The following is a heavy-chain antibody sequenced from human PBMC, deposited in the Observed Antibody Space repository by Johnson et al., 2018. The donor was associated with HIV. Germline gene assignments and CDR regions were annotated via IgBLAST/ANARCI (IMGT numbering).Heavy chain of an antibody. J-gene: IGHJ3*01. V-gene: IGHV3-11*01. Sequence: QVQLVESGGGVVQPGRSLRLSCAASGFTFKDYYMNWVRQTPGKGLEWVSHISTSGSIKYYADSVKGRFTISRDNAKKSLYLEMKSLRVDDTAVYYCGRESTAWGGEYVGYGLDVWGQGTLVAVS. CDR1: GFTFKDYY. D-gene: IGHD5-18*01. CDR2: ISTSGSIK. CDR3: GRESTAWGGEYVGYGLDV.